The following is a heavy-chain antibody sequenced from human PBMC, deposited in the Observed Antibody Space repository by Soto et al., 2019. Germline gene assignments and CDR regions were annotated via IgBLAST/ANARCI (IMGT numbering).Heavy chain of an antibody. Sequence: SETLSLTCTVSGGSIVSYYWSCIRQPPGKGLEWIGYIYYSGSTNYNPSLKSRVTISVDTSKNQFSLKLSSVTAADTAVYYCARGTYYYDSSGYYNWFDPWG. CDR2: IYYSGST. CDR3: ARGTYYYDSSGYYNWFDP. V-gene: IGHV4-59*01. D-gene: IGHD3-22*01. J-gene: IGHJ5*02. CDR1: GGSIVSYY.